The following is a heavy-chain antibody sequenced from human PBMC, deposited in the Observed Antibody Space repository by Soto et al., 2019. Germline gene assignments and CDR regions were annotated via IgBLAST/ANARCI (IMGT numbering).Heavy chain of an antibody. CDR3: ARVYSGSYPDY. Sequence: SETLSLTCAVSGGSIRSNNWWSWVRQPPGKWLEWIGEIFHSGSTHYNPSLKTRVTISVDKSKNQFSLKLSSVTAADTAVYYCARVYSGSYPDYWGQGTLVTVS. V-gene: IGHV4-4*02. CDR1: GGSIRSNNW. J-gene: IGHJ4*02. D-gene: IGHD1-26*01. CDR2: IFHSGST.